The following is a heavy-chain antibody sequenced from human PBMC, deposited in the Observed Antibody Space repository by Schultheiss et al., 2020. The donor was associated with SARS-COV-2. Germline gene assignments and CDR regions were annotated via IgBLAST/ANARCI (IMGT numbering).Heavy chain of an antibody. J-gene: IGHJ4*02. CDR1: GGSISSYY. CDR3: AKVGSGSYRPYYFDY. D-gene: IGHD3-10*01. Sequence: SETLSLTCTVSGGSISSYYWSWIRQPPGKGLEWIGSIYYSGSTNYNPSLKSRVTISVDTSKNQFSLKLSSVTAADTAVYYCAKVGSGSYRPYYFDYWGQGTLVTVSS. V-gene: IGHV4-59*08. CDR2: IYYSGST.